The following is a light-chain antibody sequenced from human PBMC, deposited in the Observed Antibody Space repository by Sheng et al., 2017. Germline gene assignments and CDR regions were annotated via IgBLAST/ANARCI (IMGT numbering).Light chain of an antibody. CDR1: NSNIGKNF. CDR3: GTWDSTLSALI. CDR2: ETN. V-gene: IGLV1-51*02. J-gene: IGLJ2*01. Sequence: SVLTQPPSVLRPHGQKVTVSCSGSNSNIGKNFVSWYQHVPGTAPKLLIYETNKRPSGIPDRFSGSKSDTSATLGITGLQTGDGADYYCGTWDSTLSALIFGGGTKVTVL.